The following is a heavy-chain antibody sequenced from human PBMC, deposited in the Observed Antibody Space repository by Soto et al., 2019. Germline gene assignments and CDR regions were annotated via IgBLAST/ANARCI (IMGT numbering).Heavy chain of an antibody. Sequence: QVQLVQSGAEVKKPGASVKVSCKASGYTFTSYGISWVRQAPGQGLEWMGWISAYNGNTNYAQKLQGRVTMTTDTSTSTSYMGLRSLKSDATAVYYCARSGGGYCRGGSCYSDNCFDHWGQETLVTVS. CDR1: GYTFTSYG. CDR2: ISAYNGNT. J-gene: IGHJ5*02. D-gene: IGHD2-15*01. V-gene: IGHV1-18*01. CDR3: ARSGGGYCRGGSCYSDNCFDH.